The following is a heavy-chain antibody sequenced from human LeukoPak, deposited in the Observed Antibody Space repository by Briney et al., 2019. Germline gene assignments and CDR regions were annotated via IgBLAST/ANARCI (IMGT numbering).Heavy chain of an antibody. Sequence: ASVKVSCKASGYTFTGYYIHWVRQAPGQGLEWMGWINSNSGGTNYAQKFQGRVTMTRDTSISTAYMELSRLRSDDTAVYYCARVQGYNEVYYFDYWGQGTLVTGSS. CDR1: GYTFTGYY. CDR2: INSNSGGT. V-gene: IGHV1-2*02. D-gene: IGHD5-24*01. J-gene: IGHJ4*02. CDR3: ARVQGYNEVYYFDY.